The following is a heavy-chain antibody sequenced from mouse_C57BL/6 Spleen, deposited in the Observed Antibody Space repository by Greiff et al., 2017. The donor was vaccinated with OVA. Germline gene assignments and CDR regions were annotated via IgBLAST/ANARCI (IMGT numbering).Heavy chain of an antibody. CDR1: GYTFTDYN. J-gene: IGHJ3*01. CDR3: ARPFYYGSSFWFAY. V-gene: IGHV1-18*01. D-gene: IGHD1-1*01. Sequence: SGPELVKPGASVKIPCKASGYTFTDYNMDWVKQSHGKSLEWIGDINPNNGGTIYNQKFKGKATLTVDKSSSTAYMELRSLTSEDTAVYYCARPFYYGSSFWFAYWGQGTLVTVSA. CDR2: INPNNGGT.